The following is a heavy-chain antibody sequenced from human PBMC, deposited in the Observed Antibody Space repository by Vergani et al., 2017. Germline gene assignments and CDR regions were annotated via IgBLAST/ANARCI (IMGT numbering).Heavy chain of an antibody. CDR3: ARAGGDSDSSGYLY. CDR1: GGTFSSYA. D-gene: IGHD3-22*01. CDR2: IIPIFGTA. V-gene: IGHV1-69*01. J-gene: IGHJ4*02. Sequence: QVQLVQSGAEVKKPGSSVKVSCKASGGTFSSYAISWVRQAPGQGLEWMGGIIPIFGTANYAQKFQGRVTITADESTSTAYMERSSLRSEDTAVYYCARAGGDSDSSGYLYWGQGTLVTVSS.